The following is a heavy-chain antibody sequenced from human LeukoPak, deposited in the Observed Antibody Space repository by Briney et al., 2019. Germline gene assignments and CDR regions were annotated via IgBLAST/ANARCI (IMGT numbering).Heavy chain of an antibody. CDR1: GYTFTNYG. Sequence: VASVKVSCKASGYTFTNYGISWVRQAPGQGLEWMGWISAYNGNTNYAQKLQDRVTMTTDTSTSTAYMEVRSLRSDDTAVYYCARGAHCGGDCYQRSLDYWGQGALVTVSS. J-gene: IGHJ4*02. CDR2: ISAYNGNT. V-gene: IGHV1-18*01. D-gene: IGHD2-21*02. CDR3: ARGAHCGGDCYQRSLDY.